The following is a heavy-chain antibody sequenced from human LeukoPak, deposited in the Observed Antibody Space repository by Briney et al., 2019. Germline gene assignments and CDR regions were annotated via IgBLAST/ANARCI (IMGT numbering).Heavy chain of an antibody. V-gene: IGHV3-74*01. CDR3: AKDLKGYYGSGSYPH. D-gene: IGHD3-10*01. J-gene: IGHJ4*02. Sequence: GSLRLSCAASGFTLSGNWMHWVRQAPGKGLVWVSRINSDGSSTSYADSVKGRFTISRDNAKNTLYLQMNSLRAEDTAVYYCAKDLKGYYGSGSYPHWGQGTLVTVSS. CDR1: GFTLSGNW. CDR2: INSDGSST.